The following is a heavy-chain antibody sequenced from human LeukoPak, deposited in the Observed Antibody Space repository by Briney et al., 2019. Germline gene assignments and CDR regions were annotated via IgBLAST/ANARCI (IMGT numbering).Heavy chain of an antibody. D-gene: IGHD5-24*01. V-gene: IGHV4-59*08. J-gene: IGHJ4*02. Sequence: SETLSLTCTVSGGSISSYYWSWIRQPPRKGLEWIGYIYYSRSTNYNPSLKSRVTISVDTSKNQFSLKLSSVTAADTAVYYCARMIGGRWLQLNYFDYWGQGTLVTVSS. CDR3: ARMIGGRWLQLNYFDY. CDR2: IYYSRST. CDR1: GGSISSYY.